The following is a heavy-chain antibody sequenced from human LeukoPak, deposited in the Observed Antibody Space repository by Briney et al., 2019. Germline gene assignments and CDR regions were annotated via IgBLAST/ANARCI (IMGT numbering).Heavy chain of an antibody. J-gene: IGHJ6*03. D-gene: IGHD6-6*01. CDR3: ARSAARQRNYYYMDV. V-gene: IGHV4-4*09. Sequence: SETLSLTCTVSGGSISSYYWSWIRQPPGKGLEWIGYIYTSGSTNYNPSLKSRVTISVDTSKNQFSLKLSSVTAADTAVYYCARSAARQRNYYYMDVWGKGTTVTVSS. CDR1: GGSISSYY. CDR2: IYTSGST.